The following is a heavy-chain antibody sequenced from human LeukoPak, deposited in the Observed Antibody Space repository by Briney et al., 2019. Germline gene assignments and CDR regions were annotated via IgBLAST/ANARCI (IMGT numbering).Heavy chain of an antibody. CDR3: ARYCTSTTCILRGFDY. D-gene: IGHD2-2*01. J-gene: IGHJ4*02. CDR1: GYSFTSGYY. CDR2: IYHTGSA. Sequence: SETLSLTCSVSGYSFTSGYYWSWIRQPPGKGLEWIANIYHTGSAHYNPSLKSRVTISVDTSKNQFSLKLSSVTAADTAVYYCARYCTSTTCILRGFDYWGQGTLVTVSS. V-gene: IGHV4-38-2*01.